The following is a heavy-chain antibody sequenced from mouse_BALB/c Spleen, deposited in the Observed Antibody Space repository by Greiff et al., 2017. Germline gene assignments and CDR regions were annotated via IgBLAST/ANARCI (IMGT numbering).Heavy chain of an antibody. Sequence: EVQLQESGPGLVKPSQSLSLTCSVTGYSITSGYYWNWIRQFPGNKLEWMGYISYDGSNNYNPSLKNRISITRDTSKNQFFLKLNSVTTEDTATYYCARDLLPYWGQGTTLTVSS. J-gene: IGHJ2*01. V-gene: IGHV3-6*02. CDR1: GYSITSGYY. CDR3: ARDLLPY. CDR2: ISYDGSN.